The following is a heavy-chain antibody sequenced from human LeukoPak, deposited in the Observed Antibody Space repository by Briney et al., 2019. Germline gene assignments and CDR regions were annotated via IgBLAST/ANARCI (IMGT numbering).Heavy chain of an antibody. D-gene: IGHD6-13*01. CDR1: GFMFSTYW. V-gene: IGHV3-7*01. CDR3: GGFGYEAAVDL. J-gene: IGHJ4*02. CDR2: IKPDGSET. Sequence: GGSLRLSYAASGFMFSTYWMTWVRQAPGKGLEWVANIKPDGSETYYVDSVKGRFTISRDNTKNLLYLQMNSLRGEDAAVYYCGGFGYEAAVDLWGQRTLVTVSS.